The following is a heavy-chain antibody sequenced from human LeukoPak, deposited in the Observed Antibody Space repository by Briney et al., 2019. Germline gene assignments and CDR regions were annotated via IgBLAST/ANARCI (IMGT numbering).Heavy chain of an antibody. J-gene: IGHJ2*01. CDR3: ARPDDDYGGNGPDWYFDL. D-gene: IGHD4-23*01. CDR1: GGSISGGVYY. Sequence: PSETLSLTCTVSGGSISGGVYYCSWIRQAPGKGLEWMGYIYTTGGTYYNPSLKSRVTISMDTSKNQFSLKLNSVTAADTAVYYCARPDDDYGGNGPDWYFDLWGRGTLVTVSS. CDR2: IYTTGGT. V-gene: IGHV4-30-4*08.